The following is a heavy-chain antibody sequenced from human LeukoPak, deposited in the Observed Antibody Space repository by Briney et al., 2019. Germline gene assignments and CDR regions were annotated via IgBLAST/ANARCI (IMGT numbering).Heavy chain of an antibody. V-gene: IGHV4-38-2*02. D-gene: IGHD6-13*01. J-gene: IGHJ6*03. CDR3: AREGSAIERRLGGSSSFHYHYYMDV. CDR2: IFHSGSS. CDR1: GYSISSGYY. Sequence: PSETLSLTCTASGYSISSGYYWGWIRQSPGKGLEWIGSIFHSGSSYNNPSLRSRVTISVDTSKNQFSLNLTSVTAADTAVYYCAREGSAIERRLGGSSSFHYHYYMDVWGKGTTVTVSS.